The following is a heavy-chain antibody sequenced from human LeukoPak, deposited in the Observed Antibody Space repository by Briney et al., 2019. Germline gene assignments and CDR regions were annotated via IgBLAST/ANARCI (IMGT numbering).Heavy chain of an antibody. Sequence: KAGGSLRLSCAASGFTFSTYTMNWVRQAPGKGLEWVSYISSSSSYIYYADSVKGRFTISRDNAKNSLYLQMNSLRAEDTAVYYCARGYSYGLTNFDYWGQGTMVTVSS. D-gene: IGHD5-18*01. CDR3: ARGYSYGLTNFDY. J-gene: IGHJ4*03. V-gene: IGHV3-21*01. CDR2: ISSSSSYI. CDR1: GFTFSTYT.